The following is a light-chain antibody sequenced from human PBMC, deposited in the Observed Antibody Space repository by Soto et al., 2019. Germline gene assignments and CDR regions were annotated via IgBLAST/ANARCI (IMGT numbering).Light chain of an antibody. J-gene: IGKJ5*01. CDR1: QSVSSSY. Sequence: EIVLTQSPATLSLSPGERATLSCTASQSVSSSYLAWYQQKPGQAPRFLIYASSNRATGIPDRFSGSASGTDFTLTINRLEPEDFTVYYCQLYGISPHFGQGTRLEIK. V-gene: IGKV3-20*01. CDR2: ASS. CDR3: QLYGISPH.